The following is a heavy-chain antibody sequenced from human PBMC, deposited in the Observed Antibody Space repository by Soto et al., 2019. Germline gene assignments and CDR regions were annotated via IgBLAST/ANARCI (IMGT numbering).Heavy chain of an antibody. CDR3: ARSDWFDP. Sequence: GGSLRLSCTASGVTIAGQWMHWVRQAPGKGPVWISRIKSDGTSTSYADSVKGRVTISRDNTKNTLYLQMNSLRLEDTAVYYCARSDWFDPWGQGALVTVSS. CDR1: GVTIAGQW. CDR2: IKSDGTST. V-gene: IGHV3-74*01. J-gene: IGHJ5*02.